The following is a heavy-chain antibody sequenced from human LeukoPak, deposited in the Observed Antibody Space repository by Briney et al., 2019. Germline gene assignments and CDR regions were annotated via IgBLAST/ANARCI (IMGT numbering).Heavy chain of an antibody. J-gene: IGHJ4*02. D-gene: IGHD3-10*01. CDR1: GFTFSSYA. V-gene: IGHV3-23*01. CDR3: ANLVRETWFGESTDY. CDR2: ISGSGGST. Sequence: GSLRLSCAASGFTFSSYAMSWVRQAPGKGLEWVSAISGSGGSTYYADSVKGRFTISRDNSKNTLYLQMNSLRAEDTAVYYCANLVRETWFGESTDYWGQGTLVTVSS.